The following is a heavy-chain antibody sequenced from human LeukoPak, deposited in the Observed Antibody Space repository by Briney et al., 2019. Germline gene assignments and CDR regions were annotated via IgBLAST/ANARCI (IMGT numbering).Heavy chain of an antibody. V-gene: IGHV4-59*01. Sequence: SETLSLTCTVAGGSISSYYWSWIRQPPGRGLEWIGCIFYSGSTNYNPSLKSRVTISVDTSKNQFSLTLNSVTAADTAVYYCARAWRGVVRATSFDYWGQGTLVTVSS. CDR1: GGSISSYY. J-gene: IGHJ4*02. CDR2: IFYSGST. CDR3: ARAWRGVVRATSFDY. D-gene: IGHD1-26*01.